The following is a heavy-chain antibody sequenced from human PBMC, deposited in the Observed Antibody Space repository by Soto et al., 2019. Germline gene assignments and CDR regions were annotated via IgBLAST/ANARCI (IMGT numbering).Heavy chain of an antibody. CDR2: IFHSGST. V-gene: IGHV4-38-2*01. CDR3: ATGRVIPGGAHQKNWFDP. Sequence: SETLSLTCAVSGYSISSGYFWGWIRQPPGRGLEWIGSIFHSGSTYYNPSLKSRVTISIDTSRNHFSLKLTSVTAADTAVYYCATGRVIPGGAHQKNWFDPLGQGTLVTVSS. CDR1: GYSISSGYF. J-gene: IGHJ5*02.